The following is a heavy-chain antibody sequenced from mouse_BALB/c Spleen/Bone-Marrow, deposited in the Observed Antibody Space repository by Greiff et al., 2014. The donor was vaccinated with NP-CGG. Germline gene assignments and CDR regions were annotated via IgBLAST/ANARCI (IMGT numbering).Heavy chain of an antibody. V-gene: IGHV1-14*01. J-gene: IGHJ1*01. Sequence: EVQGVESGPELVKPGASVKMSCKASGYTFTSYVMHWVKQKPGQGLEWIGYINPYNDGTKYNEKFKGKATLTSDKSSSTAYMELSSLTSEDSAVYYCARTVYDGGYFDVWGAGTTVTVSS. D-gene: IGHD2-1*01. CDR3: ARTVYDGGYFDV. CDR2: INPYNDGT. CDR1: GYTFTSYV.